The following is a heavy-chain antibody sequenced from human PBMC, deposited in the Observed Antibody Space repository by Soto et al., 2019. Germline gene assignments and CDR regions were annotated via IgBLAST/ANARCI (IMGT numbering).Heavy chain of an antibody. D-gene: IGHD3-10*01. V-gene: IGHV1-2*02. CDR1: GYNFIAQN. Sequence: QVHLVQSGAEVKKPGASVKVSCMAAGYNFIAQNIHWLRQAPGLGLEWMGKMNPNRGGSDYAQEFQGRITLTRDTSISTVYMELTSLKSDDTAVYYCARERHLNTPCAELDLWGQGTMVIVSS. J-gene: IGHJ3*01. CDR2: MNPNRGGS. CDR3: ARERHLNTPCAELDL.